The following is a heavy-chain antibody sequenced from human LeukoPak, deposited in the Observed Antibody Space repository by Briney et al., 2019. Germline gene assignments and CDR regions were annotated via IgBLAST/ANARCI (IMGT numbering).Heavy chain of an antibody. CDR1: GGSFSGYY. CDR3: ARDGYYYDSSGYYPYYYYYYMDV. V-gene: IGHV4-34*01. CDR2: VYHSGST. Sequence: SETLSLTCAVYGGSFSGYYWSWIRQPPGKGLEWIGEVYHSGSTNYNPSLKSRVTMSVDTSKNQFSLKLSSVTAADTAVYYCARDGYYYDSSGYYPYYYYYYMDVWGKGTTVTISS. J-gene: IGHJ6*03. D-gene: IGHD3-22*01.